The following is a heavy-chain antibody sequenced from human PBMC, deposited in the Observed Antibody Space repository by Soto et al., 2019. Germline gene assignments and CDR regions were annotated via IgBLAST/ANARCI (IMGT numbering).Heavy chain of an antibody. CDR3: TTGIAVAGTFDY. V-gene: IGHV3-49*03. Sequence: GGSLRLSCTASGFTFGDYAMSWFRQAPGKGLEWLGFIRSKAYGGTTEYAASVKGRFTISRDDSKSIAYLQMNSLKTEDTAVYYCTTGIAVAGTFDYWGQGTLVTVSS. D-gene: IGHD6-19*01. CDR1: GFTFGDYA. CDR2: IRSKAYGGTT. J-gene: IGHJ4*02.